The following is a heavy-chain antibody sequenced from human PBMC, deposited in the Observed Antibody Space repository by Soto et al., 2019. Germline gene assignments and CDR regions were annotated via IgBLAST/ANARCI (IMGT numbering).Heavy chain of an antibody. D-gene: IGHD4-4*01. J-gene: IGHJ5*02. CDR2: IIPIIGII. V-gene: IGHV1-69*04. CDR3: AGDPDSHYNDSHASSYP. CDR1: GGTFSTYT. Sequence: ASVKVSCKASGGTFSTYTITWVRQAPGQGLEWMGRIIPIIGIINYAQKFQGRVTISANKFTGTAYMELTGLRSDDTAVYYCAGDPDSHYNDSHASSYPWGQGTLVTVSS.